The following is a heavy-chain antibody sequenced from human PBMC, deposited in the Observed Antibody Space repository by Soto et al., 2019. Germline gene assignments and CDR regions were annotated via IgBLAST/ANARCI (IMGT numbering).Heavy chain of an antibody. V-gene: IGHV3-49*04. J-gene: IGHJ4*02. CDR3: TREEVDIVATTYFDY. CDR2: IRSKAYGGTT. D-gene: IGHD5-12*01. Sequence: GGSLRLSCAASGFTFSSYAMSWVRQAPGKGLEWVGFIRSKAYGGTTEYAASVKGRFTISSDDSKSIAYLHMNSLKTEDTAVYYCTREEVDIVATTYFDYWGQGTLVTVSS. CDR1: GFTFSSYA.